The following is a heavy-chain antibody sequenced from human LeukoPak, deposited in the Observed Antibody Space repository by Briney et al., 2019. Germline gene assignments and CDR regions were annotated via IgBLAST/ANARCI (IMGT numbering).Heavy chain of an antibody. CDR2: IKSKADGGAT. V-gene: IGHV3-15*01. D-gene: IGHD4-23*01. CDR1: EFTLSNAW. Sequence: GGSLRLSCAASEFTLSNAWLTWVRQAPGKRLEWVGRIKSKADGGATDYAAPVKGRFAISRDDSKNTLYLQMNSLKTEDTAVYYCSSTGRWGYWGQGTLVTVSS. CDR3: SSTGRWGY. J-gene: IGHJ4*02.